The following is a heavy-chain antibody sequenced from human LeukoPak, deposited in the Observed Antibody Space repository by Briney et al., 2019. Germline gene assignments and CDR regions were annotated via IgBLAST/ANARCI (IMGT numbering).Heavy chain of an antibody. D-gene: IGHD6-6*01. V-gene: IGHV1-24*01. CDR2: FDPEDGKT. CDR3: IAKLEFSRSSLSVYNWFGH. Sequence: ASVKVSCKVSGYTLTELSIHWVRQAPGKGLEGMGGFDPEDGKTIYSQKFQGRVTMTENTSTATAYMALSSLRSEDTAVYYCIAKLEFSRSSLSVYNWFGHWGQGTLVTVSS. J-gene: IGHJ5*02. CDR1: GYTLTELS.